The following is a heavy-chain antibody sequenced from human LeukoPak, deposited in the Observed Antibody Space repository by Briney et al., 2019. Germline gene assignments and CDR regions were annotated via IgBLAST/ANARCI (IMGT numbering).Heavy chain of an antibody. CDR1: GDSLSSYY. V-gene: IGHV4-59*08. D-gene: IGHD6-19*01. CDR3: ARNVGWYTHDT. Sequence: SETLSLICSVWGDSLSSYYWSWLRQPPGKGREWIGYIYGSGSTHYDPSLRSRVTISEDTSKNQFSLKLTSVTAADTAVYYCARNVGWYTHDTWGQGTLVTVSS. J-gene: IGHJ5*02. CDR2: IYGSGST.